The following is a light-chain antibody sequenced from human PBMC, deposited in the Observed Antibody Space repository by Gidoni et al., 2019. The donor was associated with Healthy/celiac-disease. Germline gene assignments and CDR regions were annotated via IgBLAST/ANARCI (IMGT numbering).Light chain of an antibody. CDR3: QQYGSSPLT. V-gene: IGKV3-20*01. Sequence: ELVVTQSTGTLSLSPGERATLSCRASQSVSSSYLAWYQQKPGQAPRLLIYGASSRATGIPDRFSGSGSGTDFTLTISRLEPEDFAVYYCQQYGSSPLTFGGGTKVEIK. CDR1: QSVSSSY. J-gene: IGKJ4*01. CDR2: GAS.